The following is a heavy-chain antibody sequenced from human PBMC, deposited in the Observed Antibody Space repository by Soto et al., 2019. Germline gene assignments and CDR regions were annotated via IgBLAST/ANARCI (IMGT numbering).Heavy chain of an antibody. J-gene: IGHJ5*02. CDR3: ARQVVVGTSAEYNWFDP. CDR1: GYTFTGYY. V-gene: IGHV1-2*04. CDR2: ISPNSGGT. Sequence: GASVKVSCKASGYTFTGYYMHWVRQAPGQGLEWMGWISPNSGGTNYAQKFQGWVTMTRDTSISTAYMELSRLRSDDTAVYYCARQVVVGTSAEYNWFDPWGQGTLVTVSS. D-gene: IGHD2-2*01.